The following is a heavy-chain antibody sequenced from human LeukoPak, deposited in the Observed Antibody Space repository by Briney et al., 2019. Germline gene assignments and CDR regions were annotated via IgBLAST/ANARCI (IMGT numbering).Heavy chain of an antibody. CDR2: ISSSSSYI. CDR3: ARAVEVGATRFDY. D-gene: IGHD1-26*01. J-gene: IGHJ4*02. Sequence: GGSLRLSCAASGFTFSNHAMSWVRQAPGKGLEWVSSISSSSSYIYYADSVKGRFTISRDNAKNSLYLQMNSLRAEDTAVYYCARAVEVGATRFDYWGQGTLVTVSS. CDR1: GFTFSNHA. V-gene: IGHV3-21*01.